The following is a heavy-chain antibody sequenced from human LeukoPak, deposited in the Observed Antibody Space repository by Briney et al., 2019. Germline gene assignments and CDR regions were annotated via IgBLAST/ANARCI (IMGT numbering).Heavy chain of an antibody. CDR2: ISGRGRGGIT. V-gene: IGHV3-23*01. CDR3: AKVGIDGSGPFDH. J-gene: IGHJ4*02. D-gene: IGHD3-10*01. CDR1: GFTFSSYA. Sequence: GGSLRLSCAASGFTFSSYAMSWVRQAPGKGLEWVSAISGRGRGGITNYADSVKGRFTISRDNSKNTLYLQMNSLRAEDTAVYYCAKVGIDGSGPFDHRGQGTLVTVSS.